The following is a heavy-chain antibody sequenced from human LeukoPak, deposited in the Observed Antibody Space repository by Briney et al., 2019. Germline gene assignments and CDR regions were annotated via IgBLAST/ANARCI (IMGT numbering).Heavy chain of an antibody. D-gene: IGHD5-18*01. Sequence: PGGSLRLSCAASGFTFSNFIVNWVRQAPGKGLEWVSSISSTSSYIYYADSVKGRFTISRDNAKNSLYLQMNSLRAEDTAVYYCARGGENSYGYFDYWGQGTLVTISS. CDR1: GFTFSNFI. J-gene: IGHJ4*02. CDR2: ISSTSSYI. CDR3: ARGGENSYGYFDY. V-gene: IGHV3-21*01.